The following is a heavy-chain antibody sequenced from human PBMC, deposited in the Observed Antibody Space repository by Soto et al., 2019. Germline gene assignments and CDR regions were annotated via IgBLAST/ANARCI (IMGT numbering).Heavy chain of an antibody. CDR2: VNHSGEA. CDR3: TQAERLPSSWFDP. V-gene: IGHV4-34*01. Sequence: SETLSLTCGVYGGSFRNYYWIWVRQPPGKGLEWIGEVNHSGEATYNPSLQSRVTISLDTSNNHFSLKMTSLTAADTALYFCTQAERLPSSWFDPWGQGTQVTVSS. D-gene: IGHD3-10*01. CDR1: GGSFRNYY. J-gene: IGHJ5*02.